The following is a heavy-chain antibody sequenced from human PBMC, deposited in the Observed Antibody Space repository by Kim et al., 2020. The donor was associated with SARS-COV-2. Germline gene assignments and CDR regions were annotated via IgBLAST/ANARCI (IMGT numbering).Heavy chain of an antibody. V-gene: IGHV4-34*01. D-gene: IGHD3-3*01. CDR2: INHSGST. CDR1: GGSFSGYY. J-gene: IGHJ5*02. Sequence: SETLSLTCAVYGGSFSGYYWSWIRQPPGKGLEWIGEINHSGSTNYNPSLKSRVTISVYTSKNQFSLKLSSVTAADTAVYYCARAYYDFWSGYGWFDPWGQGTLVTVSS. CDR3: ARAYYDFWSGYGWFDP.